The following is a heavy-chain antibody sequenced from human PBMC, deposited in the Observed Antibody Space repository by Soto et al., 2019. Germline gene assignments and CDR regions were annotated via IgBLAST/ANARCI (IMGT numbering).Heavy chain of an antibody. CDR2: IIPIFGTA. CDR3: ARDMDYYGSGSYYRQGYYYGMDV. J-gene: IGHJ6*02. V-gene: IGHV1-69*13. D-gene: IGHD3-10*01. CDR1: GGTFSSYA. Sequence: ASVKVSCKASGGTFSSYAISWVRQAPGQGLEWVGGIIPIFGTANYAQKFQGRVTITADESTSTAYMELSSLRSEDTAVYYCARDMDYYGSGSYYRQGYYYGMDVWGQGTTVTVSS.